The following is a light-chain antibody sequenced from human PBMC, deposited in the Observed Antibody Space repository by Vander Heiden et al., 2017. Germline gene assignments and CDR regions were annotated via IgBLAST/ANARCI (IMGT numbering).Light chain of an antibody. CDR1: SSNIGAGYD. J-gene: IGLJ3*02. Sequence: QSVLTQPPSVSAAPGQRVTLSCTGSSSNIGAGYDVHWYQQLPGTAPKLLIYGNSNRPSGVPDRFSGSKSGTSASLAITGLQAEDEADYYCQSYDSSLSGEWVFGGGTKLTVL. CDR3: QSYDSSLSGEWV. V-gene: IGLV1-40*01. CDR2: GNS.